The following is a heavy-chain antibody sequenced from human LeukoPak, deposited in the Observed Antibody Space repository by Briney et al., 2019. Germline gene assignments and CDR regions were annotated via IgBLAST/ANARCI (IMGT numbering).Heavy chain of an antibody. Sequence: PSETLSLTCAVSGASISADYWIWIRQPPEKGLEWIGYIYYSGSTNYNPSLKSRVTISVDTSKNQFSLRLSSVTAADTAMCYCARRVPSGFVDSWGQGTLVTVSS. J-gene: IGHJ4*02. CDR1: GASISADY. D-gene: IGHD5-12*01. CDR2: IYYSGST. V-gene: IGHV4-59*08. CDR3: ARRVPSGFVDS.